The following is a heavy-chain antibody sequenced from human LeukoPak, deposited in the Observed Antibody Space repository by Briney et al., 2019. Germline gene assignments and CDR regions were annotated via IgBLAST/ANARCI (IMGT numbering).Heavy chain of an antibody. CDR3: ARMRCGHTDNRCYNY. Sequence: PSETLSLTGAVHGVSVGGYCWSWIRQSPGKGLEWIGEIRSGYTNYNPSLKTRVTISADTSENQLSLRLTSVTAADTAVYYCARMRCGHTDNRCYNYWGQGTLVTVSS. CDR1: GVSVGGYC. CDR2: IRSGYT. D-gene: IGHD2-2*02. V-gene: IGHV4-34*01. J-gene: IGHJ4*02.